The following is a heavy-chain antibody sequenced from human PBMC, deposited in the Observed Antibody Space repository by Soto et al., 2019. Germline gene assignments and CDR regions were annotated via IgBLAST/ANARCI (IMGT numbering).Heavy chain of an antibody. V-gene: IGHV1-69*06. CDR1: GCTFNSYG. CDR2: IIPLYGTV. CDR3: ARVRVIRGVIPSPFGL. D-gene: IGHD3-10*01. J-gene: IGHJ4*02. Sequence: QAHLAQSGAEVKRPGSSVTVSCKASGCTFNSYGISWVRHAPGQGLDWMGLIIPLYGTVNYAQKFQGRVSITADKSTSTAYMDLNSLRSDDTAVYYCARVRVIRGVIPSPFGLWGPGTLGTVFS.